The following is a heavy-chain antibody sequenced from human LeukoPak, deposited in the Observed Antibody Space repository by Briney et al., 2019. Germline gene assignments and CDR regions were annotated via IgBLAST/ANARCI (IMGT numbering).Heavy chain of an antibody. J-gene: IGHJ4*02. CDR3: AKGRKDFDTNLGPFDS. V-gene: IGHV4-59*01. Sequence: SETLSLTCTVSGGSMNDYFWTWIRLPPGKGLEWIGYIYYSGSTNYNPSLKSRVTISVDTSKNQFSLKLSSVTAADTALYYCAKGRKDFDTNLGPFDSWGQGILVTVSS. D-gene: IGHD3-9*01. CDR2: IYYSGST. CDR1: GGSMNDYF.